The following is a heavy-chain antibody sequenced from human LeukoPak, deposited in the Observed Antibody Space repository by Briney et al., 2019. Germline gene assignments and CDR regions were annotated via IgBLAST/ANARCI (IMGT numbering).Heavy chain of an antibody. CDR2: IYYSGST. CDR3: VRDSDSSGYLAAFDI. V-gene: IGHV4-59*01. J-gene: IGHJ3*02. Sequence: SETLSLTCTVSGGSISSYYWSWIRQPPGKGLEWIGYIYYSGSTNYNPSLKSRVTISVDTSKNQFSLKLSSVTAADTAVYYCVRDSDSSGYLAAFDIWGQGTMVTVSS. D-gene: IGHD3-22*01. CDR1: GGSISSYY.